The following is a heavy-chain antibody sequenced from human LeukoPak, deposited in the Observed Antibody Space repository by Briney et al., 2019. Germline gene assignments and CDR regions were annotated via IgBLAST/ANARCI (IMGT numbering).Heavy chain of an antibody. D-gene: IGHD3-16*01. CDR3: ARAHYVDY. CDR1: GFTFSTYW. J-gene: IGHJ4*02. CDR2: INSDGSST. V-gene: IGHV3-74*01. Sequence: GGSLRLSCAASGFTFSTYWMHWVRQAPGKGMVWVSHINSDGSSTSYADSVKGRFTISRDNAKNTLYLQMNSLRAEDTAVYYCARAHYVDYWGQGSLVTVSS.